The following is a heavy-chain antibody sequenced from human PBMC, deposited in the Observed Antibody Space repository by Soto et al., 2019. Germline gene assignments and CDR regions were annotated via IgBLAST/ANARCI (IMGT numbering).Heavy chain of an antibody. V-gene: IGHV1-2*02. J-gene: IGHJ5*02. Sequence: QVQLVQSGAEVKKPGASVKVSCKDSGYTFTGYYMHWVRQAPGQGREWMGWINPNSGGTNYAQKFQGRVTMTRDTSISTAYMELSRLRSDDTAVYYCAREVVPAASWFDPCGQGTLVTVSS. CDR3: AREVVPAASWFDP. CDR2: INPNSGGT. D-gene: IGHD2-2*01. CDR1: GYTFTGYY.